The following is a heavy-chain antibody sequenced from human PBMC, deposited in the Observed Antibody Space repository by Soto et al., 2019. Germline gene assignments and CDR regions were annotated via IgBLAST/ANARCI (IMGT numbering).Heavy chain of an antibody. CDR1: GFKFSDYW. CDR3: ARDGLLFSGPYRPSRFDY. J-gene: IGHJ4*02. D-gene: IGHD3-16*02. V-gene: IGHV3-7*03. Sequence: DVQLVESGGGWVQPGRSLRPSCAASGFKFSDYWMSWVRQAPGKGLEWVGNIKHDTSEAHYADSVKGRFTITRDNIKNFLFLQMRDLRADDTASYYCARDGLLFSGPYRPSRFDYWGLGALVTVSS. CDR2: IKHDTSEA.